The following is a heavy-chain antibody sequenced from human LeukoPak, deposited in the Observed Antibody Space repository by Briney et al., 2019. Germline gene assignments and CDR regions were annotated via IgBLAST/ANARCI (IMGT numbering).Heavy chain of an antibody. D-gene: IGHD6-19*01. CDR1: GDSVSSNSAA. J-gene: IGHJ4*02. CDR3: ARVRSGTSSGWSHFDY. Sequence: SQTLPLTCAISGDSVSSNSAAWNCIRQSPSRGLEWLGRTYYRSKWYNDYAVSVKSRITINPDTSKNQFSLQLNSVTPEDTAVYYCARVRSGTSSGWSHFDYWGQGTLVTVSS. V-gene: IGHV6-1*01. CDR2: TYYRSKWYN.